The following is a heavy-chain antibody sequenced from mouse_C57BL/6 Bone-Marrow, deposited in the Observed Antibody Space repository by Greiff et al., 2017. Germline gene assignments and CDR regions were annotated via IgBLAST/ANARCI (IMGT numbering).Heavy chain of an antibody. D-gene: IGHD2-5*01. CDR3: ARGYSNPWVAY. V-gene: IGHV1-85*01. CDR1: GYTFPSYD. Sequence: QVQLQQSGPELVKPGASVKLSCKASGYTFPSYDITWVKQRPGQGLEWIGWLYPRDGSTTYNEKFKGKATLTVDTSSSTAYMELHSLTSEDSAVYFCARGYSNPWVAYWGQGTLVTVSA. J-gene: IGHJ3*01. CDR2: LYPRDGST.